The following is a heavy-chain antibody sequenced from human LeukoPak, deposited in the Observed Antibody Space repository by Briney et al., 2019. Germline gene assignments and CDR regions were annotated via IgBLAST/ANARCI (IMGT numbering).Heavy chain of an antibody. J-gene: IGHJ4*02. D-gene: IGHD2/OR15-2a*01. V-gene: IGHV1-2*06. CDR2: TNPNSGGT. Sequence: ASVKVSCEASGYTFTDFYMHWVRQAPGQGLEWMGRTNPNSGGTNYAQNFQGRVSMTWDTSISTAYMELRRLTSDDTAVYYCARYGSPYYFVDYWGQGTLVTVSS. CDR1: GYTFTDFY. CDR3: ARYGSPYYFVDY.